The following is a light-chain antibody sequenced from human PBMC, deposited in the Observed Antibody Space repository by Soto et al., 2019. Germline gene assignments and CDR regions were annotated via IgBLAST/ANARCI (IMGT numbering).Light chain of an antibody. V-gene: IGLV2-14*01. Sequence: QSALTQPASVSGSPGQSITISCTGTSSDVGGYNYVSWYQQHPGKAPKLMIYEVSTRPSGVSDRFSGSKSGYTASLTISGLQAEDDADYYCCSYTGGSTLLVFGGGTQLTVL. CDR1: SSDVGGYNY. CDR3: CSYTGGSTLLV. CDR2: EVS. J-gene: IGLJ2*01.